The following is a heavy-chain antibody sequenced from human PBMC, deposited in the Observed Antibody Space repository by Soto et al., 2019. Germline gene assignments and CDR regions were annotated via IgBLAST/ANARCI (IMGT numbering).Heavy chain of an antibody. J-gene: IGHJ4*02. D-gene: IGHD3-22*01. CDR1: GDTFSSYA. V-gene: IGHV1-69*13. CDR3: ARVGPAHYFVSSGYYTPLDY. Sequence: GASVKVSCKASGDTFSSYAINWVRQAPGQGLEWMGGIIPMFGTANYAQKFKGRVTITAGESTSTVYMELSSLRSEDTAVYYCARVGPAHYFVSSGYYTPLDYWGQGTLVTVS. CDR2: IIPMFGTA.